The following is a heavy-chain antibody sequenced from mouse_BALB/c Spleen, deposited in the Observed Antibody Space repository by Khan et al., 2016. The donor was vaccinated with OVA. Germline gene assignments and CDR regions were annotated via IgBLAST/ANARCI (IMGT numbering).Heavy chain of an antibody. CDR2: IYPGSGNT. Sequence: QVQLQQSGTELARPGASVKLSCKASGYTFTDYYITWVKQRTGQGLEWIGAIYPGSGNTYYNEKFRGKATLTADKSSNTAYMQLSSLTSEDSAGYCCARMETTSVDYWGQGTTLTVSS. V-gene: IGHV1-77*01. CDR1: GYTFTDYY. CDR3: ARMETTSVDY. J-gene: IGHJ2*01. D-gene: IGHD2-13*01.